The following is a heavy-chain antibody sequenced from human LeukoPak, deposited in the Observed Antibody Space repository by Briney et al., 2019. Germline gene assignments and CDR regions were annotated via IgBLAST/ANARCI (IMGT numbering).Heavy chain of an antibody. J-gene: IGHJ4*02. Sequence: GASVKVSCKASGYTFTDYYMHWVQQAPGKGLEWMGRVDPEDGETIYAEKFQGRVTITADTSTDTAYMELSSLRSEDTAVYYCATVGDGYTVEIDYWGQGTLVTVSS. V-gene: IGHV1-69-2*01. D-gene: IGHD5-24*01. CDR2: VDPEDGET. CDR3: ATVGDGYTVEIDY. CDR1: GYTFTDYY.